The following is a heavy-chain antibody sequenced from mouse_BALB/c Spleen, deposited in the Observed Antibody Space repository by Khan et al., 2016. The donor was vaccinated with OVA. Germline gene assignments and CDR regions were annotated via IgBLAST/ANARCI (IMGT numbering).Heavy chain of an antibody. D-gene: IGHD2-2*01. V-gene: IGHV2-6*02. CDR3: TRNAHMDTAVMDY. CDR1: GFSLTSYG. CDR2: IWSDGKT. J-gene: IGHJ4*01. Sequence: VQLVESGPGLVAPSQSLSITCTVSGFSLTSYGVHWVRQPPGKGLEWLVAIWSDGKTNYNSTLKSRLSISKDNSKSTVFLKMNSLQNYEKAMLFCTRNAHMDTAVMDYWGQGTSVTVSS.